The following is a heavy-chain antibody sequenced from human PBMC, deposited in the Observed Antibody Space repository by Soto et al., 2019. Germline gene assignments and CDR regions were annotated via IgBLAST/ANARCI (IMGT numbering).Heavy chain of an antibody. J-gene: IGHJ4*02. V-gene: IGHV3-23*01. D-gene: IGHD3-3*01. CDR3: ANSNRYDFWSGYPALPY. CDR2: ISGSGGST. CDR1: GFTFSSYA. Sequence: GGSLRLSCAASGFTFSSYAMSWVRQAPGKGLEWVSAISGSGGSTYYADSVKGRFTISRDNSKNTLYLQMNSLRAEDTAVYYCANSNRYDFWSGYPALPYWGQGTLVTVSS.